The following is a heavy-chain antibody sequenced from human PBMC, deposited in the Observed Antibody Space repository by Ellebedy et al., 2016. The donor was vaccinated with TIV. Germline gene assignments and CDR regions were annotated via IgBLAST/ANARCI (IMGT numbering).Heavy chain of an antibody. J-gene: IGHJ3*02. CDR1: GGSINSGGYY. Sequence: SETLSLXXTVSGGSINSGGYYWTWIRQHPGKGLEWIGYIYYSGTTYYNPSLKSRVTISVDTSKNQFSLKLSSMTAADTAVYYCARGLDFSYSFDIWGQGTMVTVSS. D-gene: IGHD3-3*01. CDR3: ARGLDFSYSFDI. V-gene: IGHV4-31*03. CDR2: IYYSGTT.